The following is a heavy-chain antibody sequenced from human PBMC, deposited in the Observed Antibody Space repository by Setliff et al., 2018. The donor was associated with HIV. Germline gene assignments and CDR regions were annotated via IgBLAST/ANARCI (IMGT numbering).Heavy chain of an antibody. CDR1: GASVSSGGFY. CDR2: IYYTGST. CDR3: ARSAYYDSSGRWSISDY. V-gene: IGHV4-61*08. D-gene: IGHD3-22*01. J-gene: IGHJ4*02. Sequence: PSETLSLTCTVSGASVSSGGFYWSWIRQPPGKGLEWIGYIYYTGSTYYNPSLKSRVTMSVDTSKNQFSLKRSSVTAADTAVYYCARSAYYDSSGRWSISDYWGQGTLVTVSS.